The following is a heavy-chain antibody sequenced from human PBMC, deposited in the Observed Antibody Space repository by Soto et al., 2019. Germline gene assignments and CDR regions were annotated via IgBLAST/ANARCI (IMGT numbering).Heavy chain of an antibody. J-gene: IGHJ6*02. CDR2: ISTYNGDT. V-gene: IGHV1-18*01. Sequence: QVQLVQSGAEVRKPGASVKVSCKASGYTFSTSGMSWLRQAPGQGLEWMGWISTYNGDTNDAPKFQDRVTMTSDTSTSTVYMELRSLRSDVTAVYYCARAGAAPYYYYGMDVWGQGTRVTVSS. CDR1: GYTFSTSG. D-gene: IGHD2-15*01. CDR3: ARAGAAPYYYYGMDV.